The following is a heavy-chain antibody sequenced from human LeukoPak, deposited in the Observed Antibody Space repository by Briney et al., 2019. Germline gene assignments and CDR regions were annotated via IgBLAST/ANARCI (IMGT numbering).Heavy chain of an antibody. CDR3: ARDRCSSSCPGRDAFDI. J-gene: IGHJ3*02. CDR2: IIPILGIA. CDR1: GGTFSSYA. D-gene: IGHD6-13*01. Sequence: ASVKVSCKASGGTFSSYAISWVRQAPGQGLEWMGRIIPILGIANYAQKFQGRVTITADKSTSTAYMELSSLRSEDTAVYYCARDRCSSSCPGRDAFDIWGQGTMVTVSS. V-gene: IGHV1-69*04.